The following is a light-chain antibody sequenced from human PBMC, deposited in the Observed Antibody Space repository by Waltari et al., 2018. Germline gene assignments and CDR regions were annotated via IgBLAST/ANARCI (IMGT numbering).Light chain of an antibody. V-gene: IGKV3-20*01. J-gene: IGKJ1*01. CDR3: QQYGSSPCT. CDR2: GAS. CDR1: QSVSNSH. Sequence: EIVLTQSPGTLSLSPGERAILSCGASQSVSNSHLAWYQQKPGQAPRLLIYGASSRASGIPDRFSGRGSGTDFNLTVSRLEAEDFAMYWWQQYGSSPCTFGQGTKGEIK.